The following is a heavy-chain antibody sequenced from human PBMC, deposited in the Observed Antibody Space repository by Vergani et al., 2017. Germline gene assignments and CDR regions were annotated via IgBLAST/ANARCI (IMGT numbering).Heavy chain of an antibody. D-gene: IGHD2-2*02. CDR3: AKETQDDTVEAPAAIQGTFDN. Sequence: QVQLVESGGGLVKPGGSLRLSCAASGFSFSDHYMTWIRQAPGKGLERVSYISNSGNTIEYADSVKGRFSISRDNAKSSLFLQMDSLRAEDTAVYYCAKETQDDTVEAPAAIQGTFDNWGQGTLVTVSS. V-gene: IGHV3-11*04. J-gene: IGHJ4*02. CDR2: ISNSGNTI. CDR1: GFSFSDHY.